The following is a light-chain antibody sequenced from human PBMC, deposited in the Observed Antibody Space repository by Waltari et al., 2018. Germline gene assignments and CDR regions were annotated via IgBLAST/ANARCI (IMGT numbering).Light chain of an antibody. J-gene: IGLJ2*01. CDR2: QGS. CDR1: KLGDKY. V-gene: IGLV3-1*01. Sequence: SYELTQPPSVSVSPGQTASITCSGDKLGDKYACWYQQKPGQSPGLVIYQGSKRPSGIPARFPGSNSRNTATLTIRGTEASDEADYYCQALDSSTVVFGGGTKLTVL. CDR3: QALDSSTVV.